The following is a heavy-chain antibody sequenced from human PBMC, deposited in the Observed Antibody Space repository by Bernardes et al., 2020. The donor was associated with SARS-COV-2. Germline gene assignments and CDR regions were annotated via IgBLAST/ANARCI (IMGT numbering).Heavy chain of an antibody. Sequence: SLILSCAASGFTFNDYAMHWVRQAPGQGLEWVSGISWNSGSLGYADSVKGRFTISRDNAKNSLYLQMNSLRAEDTALYYCAKDTYYYGMDVWGQGTTVTGSS. CDR2: ISWNSGSL. CDR1: GFTFNDYA. J-gene: IGHJ6*02. CDR3: AKDTYYYGMDV. V-gene: IGHV3-9*01.